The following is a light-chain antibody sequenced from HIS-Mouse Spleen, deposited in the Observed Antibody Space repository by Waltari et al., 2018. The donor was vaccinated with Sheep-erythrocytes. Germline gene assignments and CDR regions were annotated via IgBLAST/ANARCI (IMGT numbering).Light chain of an antibody. CDR1: STDVGGDND. CDR2: EVS. Sequence: QSALTQPPSASGSPGQSLTISCTGTSTDVGGDNDVPWYQQPPGKAPKLMIYEVSKRPSGVPDRFSGSKSGNTASLTVSGLQAEDEADYYCSSYAGSNNYVFGTGTKVTVL. J-gene: IGLJ1*01. V-gene: IGLV2-8*01. CDR3: SSYAGSNNYV.